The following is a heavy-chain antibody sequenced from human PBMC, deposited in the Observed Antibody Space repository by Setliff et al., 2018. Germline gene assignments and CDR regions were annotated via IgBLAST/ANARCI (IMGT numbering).Heavy chain of an antibody. CDR1: GFTFSNHY. CDR2: ISGSAQTT. D-gene: IGHD6-13*01. Sequence: GSLRLSCAASGFTFSNHYMNWVRQAPGKGLEWVSMISGSAQTTYYADSVKGRFTISRDNSKNTLYLQMNSLRAEDTAVYYCAKGLRIAAAWGQGTLVTVSS. J-gene: IGHJ4*02. CDR3: AKGLRIAAA. V-gene: IGHV3-23*01.